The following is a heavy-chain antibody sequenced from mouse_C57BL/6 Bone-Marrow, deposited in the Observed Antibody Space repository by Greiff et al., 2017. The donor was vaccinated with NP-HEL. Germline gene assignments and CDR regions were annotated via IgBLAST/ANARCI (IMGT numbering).Heavy chain of an antibody. V-gene: IGHV1-15*01. CDR3: TRGFITTVVDAMDY. CDR1: GYTFTDYE. J-gene: IGHJ4*01. D-gene: IGHD1-1*01. CDR2: IDPETGGT. Sequence: QVQLQQSGAELVRPGASVTLSCKASGYTFTDYEMHWVKQTPVHGLEWIGAIDPETGGTAYNQKFKGKAILTADKSSSTAYMELRSLTSEDSAVYYCTRGFITTVVDAMDYWGQGTSVTVSS.